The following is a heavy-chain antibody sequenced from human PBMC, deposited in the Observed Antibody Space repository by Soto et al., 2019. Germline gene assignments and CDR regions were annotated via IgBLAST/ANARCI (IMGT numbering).Heavy chain of an antibody. CDR1: GYSFTSYW. J-gene: IGHJ6*02. Sequence: EVQLVQSGAEVKKPGESLRISCKGSGYSFTSYWISWVRQMPGKGLEWMGRIDPSDSYTNYSPSFQGHVTISADKSISTAYLQWSSLKASDTAMYYCARQDCGGDCYNGMDVWGQGTTVTVSS. V-gene: IGHV5-10-1*01. CDR3: ARQDCGGDCYNGMDV. CDR2: IDPSDSYT. D-gene: IGHD2-21*02.